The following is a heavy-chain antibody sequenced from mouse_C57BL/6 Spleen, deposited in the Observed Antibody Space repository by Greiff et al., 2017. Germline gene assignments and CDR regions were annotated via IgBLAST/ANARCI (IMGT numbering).Heavy chain of an antibody. Sequence: VQLQESGAELVRPGSSVKLSCKASGYTFTSYWMDWVKQRPGQGLEWIGNIYPSDSETHYNQKFKDKATLTVDKSSSTAYMQLSSLTSEDSAVYYCARGHYEYDVWAMDYWGQGTSVTVSS. J-gene: IGHJ4*01. CDR2: IYPSDSET. CDR1: GYTFTSYW. V-gene: IGHV1-61*01. CDR3: ARGHYEYDVWAMDY. D-gene: IGHD2-4*01.